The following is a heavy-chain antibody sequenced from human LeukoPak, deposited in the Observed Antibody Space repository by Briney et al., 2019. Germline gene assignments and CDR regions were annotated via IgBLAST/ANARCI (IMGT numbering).Heavy chain of an antibody. CDR3: ARSKDILTGYCFDY. Sequence: SETLSLTCTVSGGSISSYYWSWIRQSPGKGLEWIGYIYYSGSTNYNPSLKSRVTISVDTSKNQFSLKLSSVTAADTAVYYCARSKDILTGYCFDYWGQGTLVTVSS. V-gene: IGHV4-59*01. CDR2: IYYSGST. J-gene: IGHJ4*02. D-gene: IGHD3-9*01. CDR1: GGSISSYY.